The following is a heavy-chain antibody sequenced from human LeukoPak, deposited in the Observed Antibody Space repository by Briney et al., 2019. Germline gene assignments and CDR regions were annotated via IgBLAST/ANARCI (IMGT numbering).Heavy chain of an antibody. CDR1: GYIFTGYY. J-gene: IGHJ4*02. Sequence: ASVKVSCKASGYIFTGYYMHGVRQAPGQGLEWMVWINPNSGGTNYVHKFQGRVTMPRDTYISTAYMELSRLRSDDTAVYSCASAYSGSYYEGYWGQGTLVTVSS. V-gene: IGHV1-2*02. CDR2: INPNSGGT. D-gene: IGHD1-26*01. CDR3: ASAYSGSYYEGY.